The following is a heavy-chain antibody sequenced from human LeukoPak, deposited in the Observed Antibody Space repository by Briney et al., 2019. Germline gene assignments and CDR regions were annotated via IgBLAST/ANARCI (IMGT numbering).Heavy chain of an antibody. D-gene: IGHD1-26*01. CDR2: ISGTSRYI. V-gene: IGHV3-21*01. Sequence: PGGSLRLSCAASGFSLSSYSMQWVRQAPGKGLEWVSSISGTSRYIHYSDSVKGRFTISRDNAKNSFYLQMNSLRVEDTAVYYCARDRGEWEFDYWGQGTLVTVSS. CDR3: ARDRGEWEFDY. J-gene: IGHJ4*02. CDR1: GFSLSSYS.